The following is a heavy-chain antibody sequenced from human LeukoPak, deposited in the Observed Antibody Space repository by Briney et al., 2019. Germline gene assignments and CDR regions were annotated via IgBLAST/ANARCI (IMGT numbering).Heavy chain of an antibody. Sequence: GASVKVSCKASGGTFNSHVISWVRQAPGQGLEWMGGIIPVFGTANYAQKFQGRVTITTDESTTTAYMEMSSLRSEDTAVYYCARGGGWSLDVWGKGTTVTVSS. J-gene: IGHJ6*04. CDR1: GGTFNSHV. CDR3: ARGGGWSLDV. V-gene: IGHV1-69*05. D-gene: IGHD6-19*01. CDR2: IIPVFGTA.